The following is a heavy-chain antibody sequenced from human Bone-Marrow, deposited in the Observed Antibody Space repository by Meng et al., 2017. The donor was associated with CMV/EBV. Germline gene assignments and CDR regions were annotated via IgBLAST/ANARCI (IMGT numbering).Heavy chain of an antibody. J-gene: IGHJ4*02. D-gene: IGHD3-22*01. V-gene: IGHV4-34*01. Sequence: SETLSLTCAVYGGSFSGYYWSWIRQPPGKGLEWIGEINHSGSTNYNPSLKSRVTISVDTSKNQFSLKLSSVTAADTAVYYCARTYYYDSSGYYEEYHFDYWGQGTRVTVSS. CDR2: INHSGST. CDR3: ARTYYYDSSGYYEEYHFDY. CDR1: GGSFSGYY.